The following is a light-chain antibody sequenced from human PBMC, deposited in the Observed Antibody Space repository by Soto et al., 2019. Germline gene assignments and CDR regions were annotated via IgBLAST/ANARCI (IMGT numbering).Light chain of an antibody. CDR2: EVT. CDR1: NSDIGNYNL. J-gene: IGLJ2*01. CDR3: CSYAGSTNFVV. Sequence: QSVLTQPASVSGSPGQSITISCTGTNSDIGNYNLVSWYQQHPGKVPKVMIYEVTKRPSGVSNRFSGSKSGNTASLTISGLQAEDEADYYCCSYAGSTNFVVFGGGTKLTVL. V-gene: IGLV2-23*02.